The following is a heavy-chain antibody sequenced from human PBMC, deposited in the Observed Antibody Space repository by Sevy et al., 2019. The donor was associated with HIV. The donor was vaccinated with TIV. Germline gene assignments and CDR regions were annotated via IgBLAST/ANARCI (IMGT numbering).Heavy chain of an antibody. V-gene: IGHV3-21*01. CDR3: ARDEVYCGGDCYSFGMDV. CDR1: GFTFSSYS. J-gene: IGHJ6*02. CDR2: ISSSGSYI. Sequence: GGSLRLSCAASGFTFSSYSMNRVRQAPGKGLEWVSSISSSGSYIYYADSVKGRFTISRDNAKNSLYLQMNSLRAEDTAVYYCARDEVYCGGDCYSFGMDVWGQGTTVTVSS. D-gene: IGHD2-21*02.